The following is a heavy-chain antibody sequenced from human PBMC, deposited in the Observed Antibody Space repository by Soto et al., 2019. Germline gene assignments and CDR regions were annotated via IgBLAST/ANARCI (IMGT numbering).Heavy chain of an antibody. CDR1: GGTFSSDA. J-gene: IGHJ6*02. V-gene: IGHV1-69*13. Sequence: SVKVSCKASGGTFSSDAISWVRQAPGQGLEWMGGIIPIFGTANYAQKFQGRVTITADESTSTAYMELSSLRSEDTAVYYCARACREGYYYYGMDVWGQGTTVTVSS. D-gene: IGHD2-2*01. CDR2: IIPIFGTA. CDR3: ARACREGYYYYGMDV.